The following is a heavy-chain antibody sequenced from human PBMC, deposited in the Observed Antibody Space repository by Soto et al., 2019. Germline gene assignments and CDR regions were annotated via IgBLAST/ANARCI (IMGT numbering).Heavy chain of an antibody. D-gene: IGHD3-10*01. V-gene: IGHV3-7*01. CDR3: AKAGRPGGPFDY. CDR1: GFSFSTYW. CDR2: IKQDGSEK. Sequence: EVQLVESGGGLVQPGGSLRLSCAASGFSFSTYWMNWVRQAPGKGLEWVANIKQDGSEKYYVDSVKGRFTISRDNTRNSLYLQMNSLRAEDAAVYYCAKAGRPGGPFDYRGQGTLVTVSS. J-gene: IGHJ4*02.